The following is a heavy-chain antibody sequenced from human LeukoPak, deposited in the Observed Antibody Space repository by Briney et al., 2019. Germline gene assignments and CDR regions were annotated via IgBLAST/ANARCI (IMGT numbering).Heavy chain of an antibody. CDR2: IKSKTDGGTT. CDR3: TTSRGVVWFFDY. J-gene: IGHJ4*02. CDR1: GFTFSNAW. Sequence: NAGGSLRLSCAASGFTFSNAWMSWVRQAPGKGLEWVGRIKSKTDGGTTDYAAPVKGRFTISRDDSKNTLYLQMNSLKTEDTAVYYCTTSRGVVWFFDYWGQGTLVTVPS. D-gene: IGHD2-15*01. V-gene: IGHV3-15*01.